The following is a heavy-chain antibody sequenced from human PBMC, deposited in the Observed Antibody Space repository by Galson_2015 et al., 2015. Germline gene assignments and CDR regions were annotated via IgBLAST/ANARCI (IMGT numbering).Heavy chain of an antibody. J-gene: IGHJ2*01. CDR1: GFTFSSYA. Sequence: SLRLSCAASGFTFSSYAMSWVRQAPGKGLEWVSGISGSGGSTFYTDSVKGRFTISRDNSKNTLYLLMNSLRAEDAAVYYCARDHPSSGLPDWYFELWGRGTLVTVSS. CDR2: ISGSGGST. CDR3: ARDHPSSGLPDWYFEL. D-gene: IGHD6-19*01. V-gene: IGHV3-23*01.